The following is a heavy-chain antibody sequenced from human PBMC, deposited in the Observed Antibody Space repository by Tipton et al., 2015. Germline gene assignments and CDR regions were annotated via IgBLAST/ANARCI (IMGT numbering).Heavy chain of an antibody. J-gene: IGHJ6*02. D-gene: IGHD5-18*01. Sequence: QLVQSGAEVKKPGASVKVSCKASGYTFSSYYMHWVRQAPGQGLEWMGMINPSDGSTNDAQKFQGRVTMTRDTSTSTVYMELSSLRSEDTAVYYCARAEWKQLRLRQHYYYYYGMDVWGQGTTVTVSS. CDR1: GYTFSSYY. V-gene: IGHV1-46*01. CDR2: INPSDGST. CDR3: ARAEWKQLRLRQHYYYYYGMDV.